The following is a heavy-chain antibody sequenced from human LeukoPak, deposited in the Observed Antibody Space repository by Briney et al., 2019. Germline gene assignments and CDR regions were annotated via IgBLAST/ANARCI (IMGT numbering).Heavy chain of an antibody. CDR3: ARQYSSSWYWFGP. V-gene: IGHV4-59*08. CDR2: ILYSGST. CDR1: GGSISSYY. D-gene: IGHD6-13*01. Sequence: SETLSLTCTVSGGSISSYYWSWIRQPPGKGLEWIGYILYSGSTNYNPSLKSRVIISVDTSKNQFSLKLSSVTAADTAVYYCARQYSSSWYWFGPWGQGTLVTVSS. J-gene: IGHJ5*02.